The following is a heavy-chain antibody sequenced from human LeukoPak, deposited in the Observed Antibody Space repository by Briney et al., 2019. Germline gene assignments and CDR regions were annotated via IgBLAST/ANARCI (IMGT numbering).Heavy chain of an antibody. CDR3: ARNSGSYVVFNY. J-gene: IGHJ4*02. CDR1: GDSISSGDYS. D-gene: IGHD3-10*01. Sequence: SETLSLTCAVSGDSISSGDYSWSWIRQPPGKGLEWIGYIYYSGSTYYNPSLKSRVSISIDGSKNQFSLKLTSVTAADTAVYYFARNSGSYVVFNYWGQGTLVTVSS. CDR2: IYYSGST. V-gene: IGHV4-30-2*01.